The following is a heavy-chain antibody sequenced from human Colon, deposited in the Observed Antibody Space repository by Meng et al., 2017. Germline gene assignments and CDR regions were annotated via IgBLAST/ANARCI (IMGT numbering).Heavy chain of an antibody. D-gene: IGHD3-3*01. J-gene: IGHJ4*02. V-gene: IGHV1-2*06. CDR1: GYPFTGYY. Sequence: QVQWGQSGPEVKKPGASVQVSCKTSGYPFTGYYMQWVRQAPGQGLEWLGRIHPNTGATNYAQKFQDRVTMTRDTSISTVYMELNTLTSDDTAVYYCARDGSYGLDLDFWGQGTLVTVSS. CDR3: ARDGSYGLDLDF. CDR2: IHPNTGAT.